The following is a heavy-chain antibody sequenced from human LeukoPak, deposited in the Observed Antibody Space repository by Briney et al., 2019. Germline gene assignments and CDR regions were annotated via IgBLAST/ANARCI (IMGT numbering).Heavy chain of an antibody. Sequence: LTGGSPRLSCAASGFTFSSYWMHWVRQAPGKGLVWVSRINSDGSSTSYADSVRGRFTISRDNAKNTLYLQMNSLRAEDTAVYYCARARYNSSWSDYWGQGTLVTVSS. V-gene: IGHV3-74*01. J-gene: IGHJ4*02. CDR3: ARARYNSSWSDY. D-gene: IGHD6-13*01. CDR2: INSDGSST. CDR1: GFTFSSYW.